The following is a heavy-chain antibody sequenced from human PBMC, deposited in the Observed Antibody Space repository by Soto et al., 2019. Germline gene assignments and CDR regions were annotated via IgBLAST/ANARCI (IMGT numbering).Heavy chain of an antibody. D-gene: IGHD3-22*01. J-gene: IGHJ4*02. Sequence: ASVKVSCKASGGTFSSYAISWVRQAPGQGLERMGWINAGNGNTKYSQKFQGRVAITRDTSASTAYMELSSLRSEDTAVYYCAREERDYYDSSGYPGLSYFDYWGQGTLVTVSS. CDR3: AREERDYYDSSGYPGLSYFDY. CDR2: INAGNGNT. CDR1: GGTFSSYA. V-gene: IGHV1-3*01.